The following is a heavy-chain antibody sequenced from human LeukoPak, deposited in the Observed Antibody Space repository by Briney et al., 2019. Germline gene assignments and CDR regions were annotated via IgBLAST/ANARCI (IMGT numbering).Heavy chain of an antibody. D-gene: IGHD3-22*01. J-gene: IGHJ4*02. CDR3: ARGPYDSRGYYFGFDY. Sequence: PSETLSLTCAVSGYSISSGYYWGWIRQPPGKGLEWIGSIYHSGSTYYNPSLKSRVTISVDTSKNQFSLKLSSVTAADTAVYYYARGPYDSRGYYFGFDYWGQGTLVTVSS. CDR1: GYSISSGYY. V-gene: IGHV4-38-2*01. CDR2: IYHSGST.